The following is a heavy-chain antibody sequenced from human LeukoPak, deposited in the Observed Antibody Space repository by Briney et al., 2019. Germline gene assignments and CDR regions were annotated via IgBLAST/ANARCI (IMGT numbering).Heavy chain of an antibody. J-gene: IGHJ4*02. V-gene: IGHV3-23*01. CDR3: AKDRSYGSGANDY. Sequence: GGSLRLSGAASGFTFSSYAMSWVRQAPGKGLEWVSAISGSGGSTYYADSVKGRFTLSRDNSKNTLYLQMNRLRAEDTAVYYCAKDRSYGSGANDYWGQGTLVTVSS. CDR1: GFTFSSYA. CDR2: ISGSGGST. D-gene: IGHD3-10*01.